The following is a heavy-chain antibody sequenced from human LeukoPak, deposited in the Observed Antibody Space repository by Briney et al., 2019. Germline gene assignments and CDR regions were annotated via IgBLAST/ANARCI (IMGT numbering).Heavy chain of an antibody. D-gene: IGHD6-6*01. V-gene: IGHV4-34*01. J-gene: IGHJ5*02. CDR2: INHSGST. Sequence: SETLSLTCAVYGGSFSGYYWSWIRQPPGKGLEWIGEINHSGSTNYNPSLKSRVTISVDTSKNQFSLKLSSVTAADTAVYYCARDWAIAAYKYNWFDPWGQGTLVTVSS. CDR1: GGSFSGYY. CDR3: ARDWAIAAYKYNWFDP.